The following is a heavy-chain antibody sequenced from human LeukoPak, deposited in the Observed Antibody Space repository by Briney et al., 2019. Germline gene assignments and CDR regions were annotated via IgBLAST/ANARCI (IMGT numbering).Heavy chain of an antibody. CDR2: INYSGST. CDR3: AREMGYCSSTSCLNYYFDY. CDR1: GGSISSYY. V-gene: IGHV4-59*01. D-gene: IGHD2-2*01. Sequence: SETLSLTCTVSGGSISSYYWSWIRQPPGKGLEWIGYINYSGSTNYNPSLKSRVTISVDTSKNQFSLKLSSVTAADTAVYYCAREMGYCSSTSCLNYYFDYWGQGTLVTVSS. J-gene: IGHJ4*02.